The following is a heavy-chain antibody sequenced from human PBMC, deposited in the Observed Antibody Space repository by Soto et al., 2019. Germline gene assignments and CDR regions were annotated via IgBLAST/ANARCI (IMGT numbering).Heavy chain of an antibody. CDR3: AKDLFGNYADYFDY. V-gene: IGHV3-23*01. CDR2: ISGSGANT. CDR1: GFTFSIYS. J-gene: IGHJ4*02. Sequence: PGGSLRLSCAASGFTFSIYSMKWVRQAAGKGLEWVSGISGSGANTYYADSVKGRFTISRDNSKNTLYLQMNSLRAEDTAVYYCAKDLFGNYADYFDYWGQGTLVTVSS. D-gene: IGHD4-4*01.